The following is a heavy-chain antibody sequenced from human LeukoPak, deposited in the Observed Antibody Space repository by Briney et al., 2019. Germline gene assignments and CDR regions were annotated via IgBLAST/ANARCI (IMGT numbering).Heavy chain of an antibody. CDR1: GFTFSNAW. Sequence: GGSLRLSCAASGFTFSNAWMSWVRQAPGKGLEWVGRIKSKTDGGTTDYAAPVKGRFTISRDDSKNTLYLQMNSLKTEDTAVYYCTTRASYGDSDFDYWGQGTLVTVSS. CDR2: IKSKTDGGTT. CDR3: TTRASYGDSDFDY. V-gene: IGHV3-15*01. J-gene: IGHJ4*02. D-gene: IGHD4-17*01.